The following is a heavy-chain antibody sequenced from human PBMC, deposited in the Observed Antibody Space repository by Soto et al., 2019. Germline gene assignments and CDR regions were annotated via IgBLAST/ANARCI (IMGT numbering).Heavy chain of an antibody. D-gene: IGHD3-10*01. V-gene: IGHV4-4*07. CDR1: GGSISSYY. CDR3: ARAPRDSHYYALGSYYNGYDAFDL. CDR2: IYTSGST. J-gene: IGHJ3*01. Sequence: SETLSLTCTVSGGSISSYYWSWIRQPAGKGLEWIGRIYTSGSTNYNPSLKSRVTMSVDTSKNQFSLKLSSVTAADTAVYYCARAPRDSHYYALGSYYNGYDAFDLWGQGTMVTVSS.